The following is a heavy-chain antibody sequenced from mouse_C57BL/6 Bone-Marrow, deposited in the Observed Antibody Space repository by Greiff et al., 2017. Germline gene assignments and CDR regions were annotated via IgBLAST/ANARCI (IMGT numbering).Heavy chain of an antibody. J-gene: IGHJ1*03. CDR1: GYTFTSYD. CDR3: ERDYGSSYWDIDV. Sequence: VMLVESGPELVKPGASVKLSCKASGYTFTSYDINWVKQRPGQGLEWIGWIYPRAGSTKYNEKFKGKATLTVDTSSSTAYMELHSLTSEDSAVYFCERDYGSSYWDIDVWGTGTTVTVSA. V-gene: IGHV1-85*01. CDR2: IYPRAGST. D-gene: IGHD1-1*01.